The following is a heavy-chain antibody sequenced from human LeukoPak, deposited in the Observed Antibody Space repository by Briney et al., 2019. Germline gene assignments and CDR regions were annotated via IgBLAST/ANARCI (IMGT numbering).Heavy chain of an antibody. J-gene: IGHJ6*03. V-gene: IGHV3-30*02. CDR2: IRYDGSNK. CDR1: GFTFSSYG. D-gene: IGHD3-10*01. Sequence: GGSLRLSCAASGFTFSSYGMHWVRQAPGKGLEWVAFIRYDGSNKYYADSVKGRFTISRDNSKNTLYLQMNSLRAEDTAVYYCAKVTRREVRFGESSYYYYMDVWGKGTTVTISS. CDR3: AKVTRREVRFGESSYYYYMDV.